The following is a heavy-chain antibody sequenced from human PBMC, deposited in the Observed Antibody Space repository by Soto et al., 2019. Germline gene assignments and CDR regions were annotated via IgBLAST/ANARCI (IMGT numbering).Heavy chain of an antibody. J-gene: IGHJ5*02. Sequence: GSLRLSCAISGFSVSSNYLSWVRQAPGKGLEWVSVHYSGGSTYYADSVQGRFTISRDKSNNTLYLQMRRVRAEDTAVYFCARHRHPRGTVGATSPLDPWGQGTHVTVSS. CDR2: HYSGGST. D-gene: IGHD1-26*01. CDR1: GFSVSSNY. V-gene: IGHV3-53*01. CDR3: ARHRHPRGTVGATSPLDP.